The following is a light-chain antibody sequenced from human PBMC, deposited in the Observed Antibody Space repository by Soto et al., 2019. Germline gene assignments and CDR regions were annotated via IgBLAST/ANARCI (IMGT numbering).Light chain of an antibody. CDR1: SSDIGGYDH. CDR3: NSYTTSSSLYV. Sequence: QSALTQPASVSGSPGQSITIPCTGTSSDIGGYDHVSWYQQHPGKAPKLMVYDVSNRPSGVSDRFSGSKSANTASLTISGLQAEDEADYYCNSYTTSSSLYVFGTGTKVNVL. V-gene: IGLV2-14*01. J-gene: IGLJ1*01. CDR2: DVS.